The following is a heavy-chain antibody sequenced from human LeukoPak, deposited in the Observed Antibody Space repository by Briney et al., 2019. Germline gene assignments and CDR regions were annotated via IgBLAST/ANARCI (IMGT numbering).Heavy chain of an antibody. CDR1: GGSISSYY. D-gene: IGHD2/OR15-2a*01. CDR2: IYYSGST. J-gene: IGHJ5*02. V-gene: IGHV4-59*01. CDR3: ARGNSNDHLAWFGP. Sequence: SETLSLTCTVSGGSISSYYWSWIRQPPGKGLEWIGYIYYSGSTNYNPSLKSRVTISVDTSKNQFSLKLSSVTAADTAVYYCARGNSNDHLAWFGPWGQGTLVSVSS.